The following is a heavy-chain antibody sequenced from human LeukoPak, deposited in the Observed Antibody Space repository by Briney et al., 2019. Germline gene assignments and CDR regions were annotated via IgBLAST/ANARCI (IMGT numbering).Heavy chain of an antibody. CDR3: ARDVHDIAARAGAGYYYYMDV. J-gene: IGHJ6*03. V-gene: IGHV4-38-2*02. Sequence: SETLSLTCAVSGYSISSGYYWGWIRQPPGKGLEWIGSIYHSGSTYYNPSLKSRVTISVDTSKNQFSLKLSSVTAADTAVYYCARDVHDIAARAGAGYYYYMDVWGKGTTVTVSS. CDR2: IYHSGST. D-gene: IGHD6-6*01. CDR1: GYSISSGYY.